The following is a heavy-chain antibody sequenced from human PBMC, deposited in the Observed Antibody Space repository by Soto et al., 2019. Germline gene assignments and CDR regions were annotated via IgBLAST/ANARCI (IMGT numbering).Heavy chain of an antibody. CDR2: IWYDGSNK. Sequence: QVQLVGSGGGVVQPGRSLRLSCAASGFTFSSYGMHWVRQAPGKGLEWVAVIWYDGSNKYYADSVKGRFTISRDNSKNTLYLQMNSLRAEDTAVYYCARDFLGQWTGVYGMDVWGQGTTVTGSS. D-gene: IGHD6-19*01. CDR1: GFTFSSYG. J-gene: IGHJ6*02. V-gene: IGHV3-33*01. CDR3: ARDFLGQWTGVYGMDV.